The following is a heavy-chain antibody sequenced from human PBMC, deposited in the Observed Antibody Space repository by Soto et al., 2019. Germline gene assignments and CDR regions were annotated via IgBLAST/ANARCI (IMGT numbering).Heavy chain of an antibody. CDR2: ISDSGGST. J-gene: IGHJ4*02. Sequence: GSLRLSCAASGFTFSSFAMSWVRQAPGKGLEWVSVISDSGGSTYYADSVRGRFTISRDNSKSTLFLQMNSLRGDDTAIYYCAKPISGYYAPSDHWGQGTQVTSPQ. CDR1: GFTFSSFA. V-gene: IGHV3-23*01. D-gene: IGHD3-22*01. CDR3: AKPISGYYAPSDH.